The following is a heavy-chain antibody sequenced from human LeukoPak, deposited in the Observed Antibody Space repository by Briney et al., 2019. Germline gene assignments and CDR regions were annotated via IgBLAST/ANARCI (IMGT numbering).Heavy chain of an antibody. D-gene: IGHD3-22*01. J-gene: IGHJ5*02. V-gene: IGHV3-23*01. Sequence: PGGSLRLSCAASGFTLSSYAMSWVRQAPGKGLEWVSAISGSGGSTYYADSVKGRFTISRDNSKNTLYLQMNSLRAEDTAVYYCAKSRVYYYDSSGYNWFDPWGQGTLVTVSS. CDR3: AKSRVYYYDSSGYNWFDP. CDR1: GFTLSSYA. CDR2: ISGSGGST.